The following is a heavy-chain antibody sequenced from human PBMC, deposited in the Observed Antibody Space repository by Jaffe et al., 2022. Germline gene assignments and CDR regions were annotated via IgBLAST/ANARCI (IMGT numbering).Heavy chain of an antibody. Sequence: EVQLLESGGGLVQPGGSLRLSCASSGFTFSNYAMTWVRQAPGKGLEWVSGISTAGIATYHADSVKGRFTISRDNSKNTLYLQMNSLRGEDTAVYYCARWRAGNYFDYWGQGTLVTVSS. J-gene: IGHJ4*02. CDR3: ARWRAGNYFDY. D-gene: IGHD6-19*01. CDR1: GFTFSNYA. CDR2: ISTAGIAT. V-gene: IGHV3-23*01.